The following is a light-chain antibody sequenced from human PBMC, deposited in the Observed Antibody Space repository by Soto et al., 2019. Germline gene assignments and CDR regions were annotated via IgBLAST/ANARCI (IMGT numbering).Light chain of an antibody. CDR1: NIGSKN. J-gene: IGLJ3*02. CDR2: RDG. Sequence: SSELTQPLSVSVALGQTARITCGGDNIGSKNVHWYQQKPGQAPVLVIYRDGNRPSGIPERFSGSNSGNTATLTISRAQAGDEAEYYCQVWDSTFWVFGGGTKVTVL. CDR3: QVWDSTFWV. V-gene: IGLV3-9*01.